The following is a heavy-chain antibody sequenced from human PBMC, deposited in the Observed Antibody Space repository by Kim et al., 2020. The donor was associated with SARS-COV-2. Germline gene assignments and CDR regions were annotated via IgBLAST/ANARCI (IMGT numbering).Heavy chain of an antibody. Sequence: GGSLRLSCAASGFTFRNYAMSWVRQAPGKGLEWVSAISHDSTHTFYADSVKGRFTCSRDNSRNMLYLHMTSLRAEDTAIYYCAKGNCDTVCYGLDYWGQGALVTVSP. J-gene: IGHJ4*02. CDR3: AKGNCDTVCYGLDY. V-gene: IGHV3-23*01. CDR2: ISHDSTHT. CDR1: GFTFRNYA. D-gene: IGHD2-21*01.